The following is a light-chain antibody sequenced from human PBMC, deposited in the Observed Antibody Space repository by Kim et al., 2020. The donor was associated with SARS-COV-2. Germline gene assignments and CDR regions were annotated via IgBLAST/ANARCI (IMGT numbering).Light chain of an antibody. Sequence: QSALTQPRSVSGSPGQSVTMSCTGTRSDVGAYNYVSWYQQHPGKAPKVVIYDVTNRPSGVPDRFSGSKSGNTASLTISGLRAEDEADYYCCSFAGNSVIFGGGTQLTVL. J-gene: IGLJ2*01. V-gene: IGLV2-11*01. CDR2: DVT. CDR1: RSDVGAYNY. CDR3: CSFAGNSVI.